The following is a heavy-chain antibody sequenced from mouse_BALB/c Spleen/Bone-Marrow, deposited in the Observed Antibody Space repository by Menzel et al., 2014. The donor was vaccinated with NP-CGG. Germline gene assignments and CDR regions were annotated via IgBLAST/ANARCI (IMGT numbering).Heavy chain of an antibody. D-gene: IGHD2-1*01. CDR3: ARHLYGNYGAMDY. J-gene: IGHJ4*01. CDR2: ISNGGGST. V-gene: IGHV5-12*02. Sequence: EVQRVESGGGLVQPGGSLKLSCATSGFTFSDYYMYWVRQTPEKRLEWVAYISNGGGSTYYPDTVKGRFTISRDNAKNTLYLQVSRLKSEDTAMYYCARHLYGNYGAMDYWGQGTSVTVSS. CDR1: GFTFSDYY.